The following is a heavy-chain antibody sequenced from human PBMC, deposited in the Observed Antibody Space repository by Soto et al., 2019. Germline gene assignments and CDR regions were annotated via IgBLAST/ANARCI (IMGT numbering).Heavy chain of an antibody. CDR3: ARSQGSSTSLEIYYYYYYGMDV. Sequence: QVQLVQSGAEVQKPGSSVKVSCKASGGTFGSYAISWVRQAPGQGLEWMGGIIPIPGTANYAQKFQGRVTIAADESTSTAYMELISVRSEETAVYYCARSQGSSTSLEIYYYYYYGMDVWGQGTTVTVSS. CDR1: GGTFGSYA. J-gene: IGHJ6*02. D-gene: IGHD2-2*01. CDR2: IIPIPGTA. V-gene: IGHV1-69*01.